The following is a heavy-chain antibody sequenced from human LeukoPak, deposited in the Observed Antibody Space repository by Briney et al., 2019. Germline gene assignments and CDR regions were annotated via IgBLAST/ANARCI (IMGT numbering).Heavy chain of an antibody. CDR3: ARAENYSSGSASFDY. D-gene: IGHD3-22*01. J-gene: IGHJ4*02. CDR2: INHSGST. CDR1: GGSFSGYY. V-gene: IGHV4-34*01. Sequence: SETLSLTCAVYGGSFSGYYWSWIRQPPGKGLEWIGEINHSGSTNYNPSLKSRVTISVDTSKNQFSLKLSSVTAADTAEYYCARAENYSSGSASFDYWGQGTLVTVSS.